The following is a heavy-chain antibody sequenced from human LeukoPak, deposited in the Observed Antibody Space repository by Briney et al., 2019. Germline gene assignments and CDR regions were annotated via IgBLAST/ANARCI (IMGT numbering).Heavy chain of an antibody. J-gene: IGHJ2*01. V-gene: IGHV6-1*01. CDR3: ARGEPRGWYFDL. Sequence: SQTLSLTCAISGDSVSSNSAAWNWIRQSPSRGLEWLGRTYYRSKWYNDYAVSVKSRITFNPDISKNQFSLQLNSVTPEDTTVYYCARGEPRGWYFDLWGRGTLVTVSS. CDR2: TYYRSKWYN. D-gene: IGHD1-26*01. CDR1: GDSVSSNSAA.